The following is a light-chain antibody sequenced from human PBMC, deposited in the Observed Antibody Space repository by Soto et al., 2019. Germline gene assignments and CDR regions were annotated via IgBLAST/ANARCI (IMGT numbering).Light chain of an antibody. J-gene: IGKJ4*01. V-gene: IGKV3-15*01. CDR3: QHSEDLPMP. CDR1: QGGSSN. CDR2: GAF. Sequence: TLSVSPGARGTLSCRASQGGSSNLAWYQQKPGQAPGLLIYGAFTRATGIPARFSGTGFGTEFTLTISCLQAEDFARYYCQHSEDLPMPFG.